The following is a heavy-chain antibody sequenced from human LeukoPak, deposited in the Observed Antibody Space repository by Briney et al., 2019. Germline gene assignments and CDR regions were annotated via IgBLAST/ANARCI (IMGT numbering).Heavy chain of an antibody. V-gene: IGHV1-24*01. CDR3: VTGFTTMAVNYFDY. CDR1: GKTLSDLS. D-gene: IGHD5-18*01. CDR2: SDPEDGER. J-gene: IGHJ4*02. Sequence: ASVKVSCKVSGKTLSDLSMHWLRQPPGKGLKWLGGSDPEDGERIYAQMFQGRVTMTEDTSIDTAYMELSSLRSEDTAVYYCVTGFTTMAVNYFDYWGQGTLVTVSP.